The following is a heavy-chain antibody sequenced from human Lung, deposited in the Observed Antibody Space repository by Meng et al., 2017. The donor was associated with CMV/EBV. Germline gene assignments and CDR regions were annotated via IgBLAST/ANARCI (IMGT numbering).Heavy chain of an antibody. J-gene: IGHJ4*02. CDR3: AKSHPDVVQGAVGIRDY. Sequence: GESLKISCAGSGFTFSSYAMHWVRQAPGKGLAWVAFISYDGSNKYFAGSVKGRFTISRDNSKNTLYLQMNSLRAEDTAVYYCAKSHPDVVQGAVGIRDYWGQGTLVTVSS. CDR1: GFTFSSYA. D-gene: IGHD2-2*01. V-gene: IGHV3-30*02. CDR2: ISYDGSNK.